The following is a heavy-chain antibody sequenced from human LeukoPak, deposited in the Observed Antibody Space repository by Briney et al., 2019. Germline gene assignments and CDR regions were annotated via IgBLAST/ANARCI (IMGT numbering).Heavy chain of an antibody. D-gene: IGHD2-2*01. CDR3: AKDRYCSSTSSPTDH. Sequence: GGSLRLSCVGSGFTFDEYAMHWVRQAPGKGLEWVSLIRGDGSKTYYADSVKGRFTTSRDNNKNSLYLQMNSLRTEDTALYYCAKDRYCSSTSSPTDHWGQGTLVTVSS. CDR1: GFTFDEYA. CDR2: IRGDGSKT. V-gene: IGHV3-43*02. J-gene: IGHJ4*02.